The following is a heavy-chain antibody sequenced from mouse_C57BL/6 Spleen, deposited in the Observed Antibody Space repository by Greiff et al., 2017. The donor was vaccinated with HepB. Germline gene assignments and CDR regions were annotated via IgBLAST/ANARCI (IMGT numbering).Heavy chain of an antibody. Sequence: QVQLQQPGAELVMPGASVKLSCKASGYTFTSYWMHWVKQRPGQGLEWIGEIDPSDSYTNYNQKFKGKSTLTVDKSSSTAYMQLSSLTSEDSAVYYCARGKGYGSSGYAMDYWGQGTSVTVSS. D-gene: IGHD1-1*01. J-gene: IGHJ4*01. CDR3: ARGKGYGSSGYAMDY. V-gene: IGHV1-69*01. CDR2: IDPSDSYT. CDR1: GYTFTSYW.